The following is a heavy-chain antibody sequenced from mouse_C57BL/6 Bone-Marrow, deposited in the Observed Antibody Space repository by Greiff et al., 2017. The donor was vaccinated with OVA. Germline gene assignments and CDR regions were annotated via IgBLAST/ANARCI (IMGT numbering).Heavy chain of an antibody. CDR1: GFTFSDYY. CDR3: ARAILGYYGSSWYFDV. J-gene: IGHJ1*03. Sequence: EVHLVESGGGLVQPGGSLKLSCAASGFTFSDYYMYWVRQTPEKRLEWVAYISNGGGSTYYPDTVKGRFTISRDNAKNTLYLQMSRLKSEDTAMYYCARAILGYYGSSWYFDVWGTGTTVTVSS. V-gene: IGHV5-12*01. CDR2: ISNGGGST. D-gene: IGHD1-1*01.